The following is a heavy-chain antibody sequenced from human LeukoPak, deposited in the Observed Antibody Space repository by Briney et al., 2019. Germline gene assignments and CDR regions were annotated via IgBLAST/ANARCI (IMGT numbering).Heavy chain of an antibody. J-gene: IGHJ4*02. CDR1: GGSISSGDYY. D-gene: IGHD6-13*01. Sequence: SETLSLTCTVSGGSISSGDYYWSWIRQPPGKGLGWIGYIYYSGSTYYNPSLKSRVTISVDTSKNQFSLKLSSVTAADTAVYYCARMVYSSSLIDYWGQGTLVTVSS. CDR2: IYYSGST. CDR3: ARMVYSSSLIDY. V-gene: IGHV4-30-4*01.